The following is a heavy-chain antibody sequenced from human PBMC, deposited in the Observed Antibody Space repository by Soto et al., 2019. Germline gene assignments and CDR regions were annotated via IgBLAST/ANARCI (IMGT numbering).Heavy chain of an antibody. D-gene: IGHD3-22*01. Sequence: GGSLRLSCAASGPGFSAAWMKWVRQAPGKGLEGVGRIKSKGGGETKDYAAPVKGRFTISRDDSKGIAYLQMNSLKTEDTAVYYCTRPHFYDGSGYYDYWGQGAQVTVSS. J-gene: IGHJ4*02. CDR2: IKSKGGGETK. CDR3: TRPHFYDGSGYYDY. V-gene: IGHV3-15*07. CDR1: GPGFSAAW.